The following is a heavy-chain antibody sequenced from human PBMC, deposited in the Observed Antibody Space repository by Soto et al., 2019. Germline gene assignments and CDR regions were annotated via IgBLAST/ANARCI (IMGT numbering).Heavy chain of an antibody. D-gene: IGHD6-13*01. Sequence: QVQLVQSGAEVKKPGSSVKVSCKASGGTFRSYAISWVRQAPGQGLEWMGDIIPIFSTTRHAQKFQGRVTITADESTTTAYMELNSLTSDDTAVYYCAGGEHASTWFYFDYWGQGTLVTVSS. CDR3: AGGEHASTWFYFDY. CDR1: GGTFRSYA. V-gene: IGHV1-69*01. CDR2: IIPIFSTT. J-gene: IGHJ4*02.